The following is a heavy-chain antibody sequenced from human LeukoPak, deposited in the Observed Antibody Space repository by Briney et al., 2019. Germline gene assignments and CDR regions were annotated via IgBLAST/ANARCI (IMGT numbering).Heavy chain of an antibody. D-gene: IGHD3-16*01. V-gene: IGHV3-23*01. J-gene: IGHJ4*02. Sequence: GGSLRLSCAASGFTFSSYAMSWVRQAPGKGLEWVSAISGSGGSTYYADSVKGRFTISRDNSKNTLFLEMNSLRVEDTAVYYCAKGRGFRVWDPWDNWGQGTLITASS. CDR3: AKGRGFRVWDPWDN. CDR1: GFTFSSYA. CDR2: ISGSGGST.